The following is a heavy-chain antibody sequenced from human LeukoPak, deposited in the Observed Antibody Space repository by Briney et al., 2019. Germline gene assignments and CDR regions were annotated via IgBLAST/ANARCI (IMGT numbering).Heavy chain of an antibody. D-gene: IGHD2-8*01. Sequence: GASVKVSCKASGYTFTSYGICWVRQAPGQRLEWMGWISAYSGKTYYAQKFQGRVTVTTDTSTSTAYMDLRSLRSDDTAVYYCARTNLDCKNGVCYDYWGQGTPVTVSS. CDR3: ARTNLDCKNGVCYDY. J-gene: IGHJ4*02. V-gene: IGHV1-18*01. CDR1: GYTFTSYG. CDR2: ISAYSGKT.